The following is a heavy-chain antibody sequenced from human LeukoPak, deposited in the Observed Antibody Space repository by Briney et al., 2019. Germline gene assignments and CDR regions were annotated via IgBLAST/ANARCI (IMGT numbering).Heavy chain of an antibody. D-gene: IGHD2-15*01. V-gene: IGHV3-30*04. CDR2: ISYDGSNK. CDR1: GFTFSSYA. Sequence: GGSLRLSCAASGFTFSSYAMHWVRQAPGKGLEWVAVISYDGSNKYYADSVKGRFTISRDNSKNTLYLQMNSLRAEDTAVYYCAKESVFDVVVVAATPFDYWGQGTLVTVSS. CDR3: AKESVFDVVVVAATPFDY. J-gene: IGHJ4*02.